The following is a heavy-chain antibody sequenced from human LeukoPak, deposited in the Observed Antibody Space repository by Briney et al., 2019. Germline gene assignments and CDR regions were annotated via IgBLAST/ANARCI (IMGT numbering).Heavy chain of an antibody. D-gene: IGHD2-15*01. CDR2: IIPIFGIA. CDR3: AGVVVATTYYYYYGMDV. Sequence: SVKVSCKASGGTFSSYAISWVRQAPGQRLEWMGRIIPIFGIANYAQKFQGRVTITADKSTSTAYMELSSLRSEDTAVYYCAGVVVATTYYYYYGMDVWGQGTTVTVSS. CDR1: GGTFSSYA. J-gene: IGHJ6*02. V-gene: IGHV1-69*04.